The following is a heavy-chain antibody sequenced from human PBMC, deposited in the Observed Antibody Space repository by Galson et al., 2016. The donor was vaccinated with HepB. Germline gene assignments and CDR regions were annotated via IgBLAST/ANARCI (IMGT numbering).Heavy chain of an antibody. D-gene: IGHD2-2*01. Sequence: SLRLSCAASGFIFSSYGMHWVRQAPGKGLEWVAVIWYDGSNKYYADSVKGRFTISRDNSKNTLYLQMNSLRAEDTAVYYCARDSRNYNYHYYMDVWGKGTTVTVSS. CDR2: IWYDGSNK. V-gene: IGHV3-33*01. CDR1: GFIFSSYG. J-gene: IGHJ6*03. CDR3: ARDSRNYNYHYYMDV.